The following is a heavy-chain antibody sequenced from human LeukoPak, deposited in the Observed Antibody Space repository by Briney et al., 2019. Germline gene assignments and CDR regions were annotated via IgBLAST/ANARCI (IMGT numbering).Heavy chain of an antibody. Sequence: ASVTVSCTASGYTFTAYYIHWVRQAPGQGPAWMGWINPNSGDTYYAQMFQGRVTMTRVTSITTAYMELSRLRSDDRAVYYCAREAHGSGTYYSDYWGQGTLVTVSS. D-gene: IGHD3-10*01. CDR2: INPNSGDT. CDR3: AREAHGSGTYYSDY. CDR1: GYTFTAYY. V-gene: IGHV1-2*02. J-gene: IGHJ4*02.